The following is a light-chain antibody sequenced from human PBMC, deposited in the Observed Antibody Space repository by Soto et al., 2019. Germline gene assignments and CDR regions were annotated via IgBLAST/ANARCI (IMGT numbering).Light chain of an antibody. Sequence: EIVMTQSPATLSVSPGERANLSCRASQSVSGNLAWYQQKPGQAPRLLIYGASTRATGIPARFSGSGSGTEFTLTISSLQSEDFAVYYCQQYNNWPREFGQGTKVEIK. CDR3: QQYNNWPRE. CDR2: GAS. V-gene: IGKV3-15*01. CDR1: QSVSGN. J-gene: IGKJ1*01.